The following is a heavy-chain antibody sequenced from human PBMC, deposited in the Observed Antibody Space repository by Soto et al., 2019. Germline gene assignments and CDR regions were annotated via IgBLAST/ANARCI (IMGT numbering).Heavy chain of an antibody. D-gene: IGHD3-22*01. CDR2: IYYSGST. Sequence: PSETLSLTCTVSGGSISSGDYYWSWIRQPPGKGLEWIGYIYYSGSTYYNPSLKSRVTISVDTSKNQFSLKLSSVTAADTAVYYRARSYYYDSSGYYHWGQGTLVTVS. V-gene: IGHV4-30-4*01. CDR1: GGSISSGDYY. CDR3: ARSYYYDSSGYYH. J-gene: IGHJ5*02.